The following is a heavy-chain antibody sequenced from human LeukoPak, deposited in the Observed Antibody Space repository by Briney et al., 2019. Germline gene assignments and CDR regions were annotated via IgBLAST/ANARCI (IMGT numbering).Heavy chain of an antibody. V-gene: IGHV4-61*05. J-gene: IGHJ4*02. CDR3: ARGPERAARLFDY. CDR1: GGSISISDYF. CDR2: IYYSGST. D-gene: IGHD6-6*01. Sequence: PSETLSLTCTVSGGSISISDYFWGWIRQPPGKGLEWIGYIYYSGSTNYNPSLKSRVTISVDTSKNQFSLKLSSVTAADTAVYYCARGPERAARLFDYWGQGTLVTVSS.